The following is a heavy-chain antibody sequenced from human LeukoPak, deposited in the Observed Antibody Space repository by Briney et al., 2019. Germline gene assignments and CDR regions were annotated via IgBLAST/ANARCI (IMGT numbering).Heavy chain of an antibody. J-gene: IGHJ6*03. V-gene: IGHV1-69*10. D-gene: IGHD3-3*01. CDR2: FIPILDTA. CDR3: AGIPVFGVVLHQEPV. Sequence: GAAVKVSCKASGVTFSDYALNRVRQAPGQGLEWMGVFIPILDTANSTQKFQGRLTITADISTNTVYMELSSLRFDDTAVYFCAGIPVFGVVLHQEPVWGKGTTVTVSS. CDR1: GVTFSDYA.